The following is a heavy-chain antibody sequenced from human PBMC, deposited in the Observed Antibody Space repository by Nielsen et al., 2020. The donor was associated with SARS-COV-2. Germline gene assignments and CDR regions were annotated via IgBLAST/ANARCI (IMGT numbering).Heavy chain of an antibody. CDR2: ISYDGSNK. J-gene: IGHJ3*01. Sequence: GGSLRLSCAASGITFSSYGMHWVRQAPGKGLEWVAVISYDGSNKYYADSVKGRFTISRDNSKNTLYLQMNSLRVEDTAVYYCARDWSRAFDVWGQGTMVTVSS. CDR3: ARDWSRAFDV. V-gene: IGHV3-30*03. CDR1: GITFSSYG.